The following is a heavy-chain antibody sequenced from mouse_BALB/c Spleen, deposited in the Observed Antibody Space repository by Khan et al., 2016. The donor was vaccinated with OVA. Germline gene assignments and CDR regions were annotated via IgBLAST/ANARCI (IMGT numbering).Heavy chain of an antibody. V-gene: IGHV1-77*01. D-gene: IGHD1-2*01. Sequence: QVQLQQSGAELARPGASVKLSCKASGYTFTDYYINWVKQWPGQGLEWIGEISPGSGDTYYTDKFKGKATLTADKSSTTAYMQLSSLTSEASAVYVCARRYYFGYTFAYWGQGTLVTVSA. CDR2: ISPGSGDT. CDR3: ARRYYFGYTFAY. CDR1: GYTFTDYY. J-gene: IGHJ3*01.